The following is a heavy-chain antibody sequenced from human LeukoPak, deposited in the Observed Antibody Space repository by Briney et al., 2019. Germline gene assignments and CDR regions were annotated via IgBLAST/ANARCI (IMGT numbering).Heavy chain of an antibody. Sequence: PGGSLRLSCAASGFTVSSNYMSWVRQAPGKGLEWIGEINHSGSTNYNPSLKSRVTISVDTSKNQFSLKLSSVTAADTAVYYCARGLIAVAGSIPSLFDYWGQGTLVTVSS. D-gene: IGHD6-19*01. CDR1: GFTVSSNY. CDR3: ARGLIAVAGSIPSLFDY. CDR2: INHSGST. J-gene: IGHJ4*02. V-gene: IGHV4-34*01.